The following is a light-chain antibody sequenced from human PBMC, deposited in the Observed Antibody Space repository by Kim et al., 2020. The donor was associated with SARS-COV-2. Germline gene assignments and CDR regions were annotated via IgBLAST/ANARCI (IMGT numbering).Light chain of an antibody. Sequence: SELTQPPSASGTPGQRVTISCSGSSSNIGSNTVNWYQQLPGTAPKLLVFSNDQRPSGVPDRFSGSKSGTSASLAISGLQSDDESDYYCAAWDDSLNGWVFGGGTKLTVL. V-gene: IGLV1-44*01. CDR1: SSNIGSNT. CDR2: SND. CDR3: AAWDDSLNGWV. J-gene: IGLJ3*02.